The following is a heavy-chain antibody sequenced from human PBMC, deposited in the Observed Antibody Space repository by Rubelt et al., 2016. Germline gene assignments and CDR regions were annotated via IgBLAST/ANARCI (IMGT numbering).Heavy chain of an antibody. J-gene: IGHJ4*02. D-gene: IGHD1-14*01. CDR2: IIPIFEKA. CDR1: V. V-gene: IGHV1-69*01. CDR3: SVREPDYSFVS. Sequence: VFSWVRQAPGQGLEWMGGIIPIFEKANYARKYQGRLTITADDLTTTAFMELTGLRSEDTAMDYCSVREPDYSFVSWGPGTLVTVSS.